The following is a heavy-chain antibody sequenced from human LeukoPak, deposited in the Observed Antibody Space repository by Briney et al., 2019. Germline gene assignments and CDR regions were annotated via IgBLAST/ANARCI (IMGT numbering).Heavy chain of an antibody. D-gene: IGHD2-2*01. V-gene: IGHV1-2*02. Sequence: ASVKVSCKASGYTFTSYGISWVRQAPGQGLEWMGWINPNSGGTNYAQKFQGRVTMTRDTSISTAYMELSRLRSDDTAVYYCASLAWGIGGEDCSSTSCFGYWGQGTLVTVSS. CDR2: INPNSGGT. CDR3: ASLAWGIGGEDCSSTSCFGY. CDR1: GYTFTSYG. J-gene: IGHJ4*02.